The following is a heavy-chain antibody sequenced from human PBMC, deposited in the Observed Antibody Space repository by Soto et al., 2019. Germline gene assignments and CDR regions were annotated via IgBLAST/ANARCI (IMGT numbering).Heavy chain of an antibody. D-gene: IGHD3-9*01. Sequence: QVQLVESGGGVVQPGRSLRLSCAASGFTFSSYGMHWVRQAPGKGLEWVAVISYDGSNKYYADSVKGRFTISRDNFKNTLYLQMNSLRAEDTAVYYCAVRIFPPRGGFDYWGQGTLVTVSS. J-gene: IGHJ4*02. CDR1: GFTFSSYG. CDR3: AVRIFPPRGGFDY. CDR2: ISYDGSNK. V-gene: IGHV3-30*03.